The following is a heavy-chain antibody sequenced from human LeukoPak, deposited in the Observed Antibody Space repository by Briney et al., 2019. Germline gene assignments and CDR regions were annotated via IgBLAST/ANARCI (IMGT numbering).Heavy chain of an antibody. J-gene: IGHJ4*02. CDR2: FDPEDGET. V-gene: IGHV1-24*01. CDR1: GYTLTELS. Sequence: ASVKVSCKVSGYTLTELSMHWVRQAPGKGLEWMGGFDPEDGETIYAQKFQGRVAMTEDTSTDTAYMELSSLRSEDTAVYYCATSPRIVVPAARRGFDYWGQGTLVTVSS. D-gene: IGHD2-2*01. CDR3: ATSPRIVVPAARRGFDY.